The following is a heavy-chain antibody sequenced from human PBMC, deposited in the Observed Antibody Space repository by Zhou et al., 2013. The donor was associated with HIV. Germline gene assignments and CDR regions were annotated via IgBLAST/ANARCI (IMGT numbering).Heavy chain of an antibody. J-gene: IGHJ6*03. Sequence: QVQLQESGPGLVKPSETLSLTCVVSGYSISSGYYWGWVRQSPGKGLEWIANIFHSGSTYYSPSLKSRVTIAVDTSKNEFSLQLSSVTAADTAVYYCARRGQAGPMDVWGKGTTVTVSS. CDR2: IFHSGST. CDR3: ARRGQAGPMDV. CDR1: GYSISSGYY. V-gene: IGHV4-38-2*01. D-gene: IGHD6-13*01.